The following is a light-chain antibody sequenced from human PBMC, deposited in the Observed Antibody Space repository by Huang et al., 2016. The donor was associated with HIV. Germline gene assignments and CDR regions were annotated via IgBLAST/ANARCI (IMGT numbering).Light chain of an antibody. V-gene: IGKV4-1*01. CDR2: WAS. CDR3: QQYYQNPQT. Sequence: DIVMTQSPDSLSVSPGERATIDCKSSQSLLYSLNNKNYLAWFQQKPGRPPKLLLYWASTRESGIPERFSGSGSGTDFTLIINNLQPEDVATYYCQQYYQNPQTFGQGT. J-gene: IGKJ5*01. CDR1: QSLLYSLNNKNY.